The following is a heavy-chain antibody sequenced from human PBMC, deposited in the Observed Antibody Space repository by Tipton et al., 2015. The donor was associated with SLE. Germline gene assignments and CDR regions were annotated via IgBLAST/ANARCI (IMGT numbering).Heavy chain of an antibody. CDR2: IYTSGST. D-gene: IGHD6-6*01. CDR3: ARGLRAARFDY. Sequence: TLSLTCTVSGGSISSGSYYWSWIRQPAGRGLEWIGRIYTSGSTNYNPSPRSRVTISVDTSKNRFSLKLSSVTAADTAVYYCARGLRAARFDYWGQGTLVTVSS. CDR1: GGSISSGSYY. V-gene: IGHV4-61*02. J-gene: IGHJ4*02.